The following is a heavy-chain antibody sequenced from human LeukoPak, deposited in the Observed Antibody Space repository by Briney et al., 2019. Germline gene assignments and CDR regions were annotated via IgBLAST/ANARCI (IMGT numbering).Heavy chain of an antibody. CDR3: ARVRIAARRAPFDY. CDR2: INHSGST. V-gene: IGHV4-34*01. CDR1: GGSFSGYY. J-gene: IGHJ4*02. Sequence: PETLSLTCAVYGGSFSGYYWSWIRQPPGKGLEWIGEINHSGSTNYNPSLKSRVTISVDTSKNQFSLKLSSVTAADTAVYYCARVRIAARRAPFDYWGQGTLVTVSS. D-gene: IGHD6-6*01.